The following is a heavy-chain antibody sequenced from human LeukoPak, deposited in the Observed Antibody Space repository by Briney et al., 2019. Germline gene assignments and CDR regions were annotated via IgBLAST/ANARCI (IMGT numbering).Heavy chain of an antibody. CDR2: ISSSSSYI. V-gene: IGHV3-21*01. Sequence: GGSLRLSFAASGFTFSSYSMNWVRQAPGKGLEWVSSISSSSSYIYYAASVKGRFTISRDNAKNSLYLQMNSLRAEDTAVYYCARDSSGWRPPFDYWGQGTLVTVSS. J-gene: IGHJ4*02. D-gene: IGHD6-19*01. CDR1: GFTFSSYS. CDR3: ARDSSGWRPPFDY.